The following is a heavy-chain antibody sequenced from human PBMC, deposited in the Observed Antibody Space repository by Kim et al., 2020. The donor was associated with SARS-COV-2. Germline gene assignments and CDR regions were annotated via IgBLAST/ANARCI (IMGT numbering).Heavy chain of an antibody. Sequence: GGSLRRSCAASGFTVSSNYMSWVRQAPGKGLEWVSVIYSGGSTYYADSVKGRFTISRHNSKNTLYLQMNSLRAEDTAVYYCARAQSGIAAAGTRTSPSYYYYMDVWGKGTTVTVSS. CDR3: ARAQSGIAAAGTRTSPSYYYYMDV. J-gene: IGHJ6*03. CDR2: IYSGGST. CDR1: GFTVSSNY. V-gene: IGHV3-53*01. D-gene: IGHD6-13*01.